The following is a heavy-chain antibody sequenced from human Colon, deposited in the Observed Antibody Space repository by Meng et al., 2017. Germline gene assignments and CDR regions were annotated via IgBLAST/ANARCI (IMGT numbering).Heavy chain of an antibody. D-gene: IGHD3-16*01. J-gene: IGHJ4*02. CDR2: IYHSGST. Sequence: GSLRLSCAVSGYSISSGYYWSWVRQPPGKGLEWIGSIYHSGSTYYNPSLKSRVTISVDTSKNQFSLKLSSVTAADTAVYYCGRRYSNLGVRHFDYWGQGTRVTVSS. CDR1: GYSISSGYY. V-gene: IGHV4-38-2*01. CDR3: GRRYSNLGVRHFDY.